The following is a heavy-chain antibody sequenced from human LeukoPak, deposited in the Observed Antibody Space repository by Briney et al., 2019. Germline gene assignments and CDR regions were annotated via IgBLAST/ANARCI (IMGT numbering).Heavy chain of an antibody. V-gene: IGHV3-74*01. CDR1: GFTFSIYW. J-gene: IGHJ6*01. Sequence: GGSLTLSCAASGFTFSIYWMHWVRHAPGRGLVCVSRINTDGSGTIYADSVKGRFTISRDNATNTLYLQMNSLRAEDTAVYYCARVVPRGDYYGMDVWGQGTTVTVSS. CDR3: ARVVPRGDYYGMDV. CDR2: INTDGSGT.